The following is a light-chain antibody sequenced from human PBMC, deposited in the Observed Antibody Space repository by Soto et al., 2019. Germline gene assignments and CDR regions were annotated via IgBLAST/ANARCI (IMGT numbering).Light chain of an antibody. J-gene: IGKJ1*01. CDR2: GAS. CDR1: QSVRSN. Sequence: ETLMTQSPATLSVFPGERATLSCRASQSVRSNLAWYQQKPGQAPRLLISGASSRATGIPDRFSGSGSGTDFTLTISRLEPEDFAVYYCQQYYSSTGTFGQGTKVDIK. CDR3: QQYYSSTGT. V-gene: IGKV3-20*01.